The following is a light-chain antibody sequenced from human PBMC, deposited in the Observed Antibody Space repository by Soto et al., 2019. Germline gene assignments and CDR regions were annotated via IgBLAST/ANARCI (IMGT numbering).Light chain of an antibody. CDR3: QSYDSSLSGYV. J-gene: IGLJ1*01. CDR1: SSNIGAGYD. CDR2: GNS. V-gene: IGLV1-40*01. Sequence: QSVLTQPPSVSGAPGQTVTISCTGTSSNIGAGYDVHWYQQHPGTAPKLLIYGNSNRPSGVPDRFSGSKSGTTASLAITGLQAEDEADYYCQSYDSSLSGYVFGTGTKVTVL.